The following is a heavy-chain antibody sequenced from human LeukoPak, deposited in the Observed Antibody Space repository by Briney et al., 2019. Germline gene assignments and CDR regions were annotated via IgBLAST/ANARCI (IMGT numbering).Heavy chain of an antibody. CDR3: ARDSGAPRFLEWLKPFDY. V-gene: IGHV4-4*02. J-gene: IGHJ4*02. CDR1: GGPISSTNW. Sequence: PSETLSLTCVVSGGPISSTNWWSWFRQPPGKGLQWIGEIYHSGSTYYNPSLKSRVTISVDRSKNQFSLKLSSVTAADTAVYYCARDSGAPRFLEWLKPFDYWGQGTLVTVSS. D-gene: IGHD3-3*01. CDR2: IYHSGST.